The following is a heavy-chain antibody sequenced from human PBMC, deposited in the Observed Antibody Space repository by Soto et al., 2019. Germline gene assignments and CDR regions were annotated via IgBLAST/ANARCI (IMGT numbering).Heavy chain of an antibody. V-gene: IGHV4-30-2*01. D-gene: IGHD5-12*01. Sequence: QLQLQESGSGLVKPSQTLSLTCAVSGGSISSGGYSWSWIRQPPGKGLEWIGYIYHSGSTYYNPSRXRRTXRXTAGAETQFSPQLSSVTAADTAVYYSAAGGGLPRYYWGQGTLVTVSS. CDR2: IYHSGST. CDR3: AAGGGLPRYY. CDR1: GGSISSGGYS. J-gene: IGHJ4*02.